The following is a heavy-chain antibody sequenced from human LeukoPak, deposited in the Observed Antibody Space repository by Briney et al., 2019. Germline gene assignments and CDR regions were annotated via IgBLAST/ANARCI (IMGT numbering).Heavy chain of an antibody. CDR2: IYTSGST. CDR1: GGSISSGSYY. V-gene: IGHV4-61*02. Sequence: PSETLSLTRTVSGGSISSGSYYWSWIRPPAGKGLEWIGRIYTSGSTKYHPSLKRRVTISVDTSKNQFSLKLSSVTAADTAVYYCARERPYCSSTSCFDGFDYWGQGTLVTVSS. J-gene: IGHJ4*02. D-gene: IGHD2-2*01. CDR3: ARERPYCSSTSCFDGFDY.